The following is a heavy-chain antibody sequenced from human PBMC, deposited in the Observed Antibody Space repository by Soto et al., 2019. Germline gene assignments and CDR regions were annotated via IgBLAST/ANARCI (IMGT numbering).Heavy chain of an antibody. D-gene: IGHD1-1*01. CDR1: GFAFGSYW. V-gene: IGHV3-74*01. Sequence: VQLVESGGGLVQPGGSLRPSCAASGFAFGSYWMHWVRQAPGKGLVWVSRISQDGAIATQADSVKGRFTISRDNAKITLFLQMNSLRADDTAVYYCLRDQRHWNEFADQWGQGTLVTVSS. CDR3: LRDQRHWNEFADQ. CDR2: ISQDGAIA. J-gene: IGHJ4*02.